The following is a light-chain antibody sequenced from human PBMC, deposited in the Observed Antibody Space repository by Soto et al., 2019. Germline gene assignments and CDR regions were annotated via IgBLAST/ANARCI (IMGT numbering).Light chain of an antibody. CDR3: SSYTRSSTLV. V-gene: IGLV2-14*01. J-gene: IGLJ1*01. CDR1: SSDVGGYNY. Sequence: QSALTQPASVSGSPGQSITISCTGTSSDVGGYNYVSWYQQHPGKAPKLMICEVSNRPSGVSNRFSGSKSGNTASLTISGLQAEDEADYYCSSYTRSSTLVFGTGTKVTVL. CDR2: EVS.